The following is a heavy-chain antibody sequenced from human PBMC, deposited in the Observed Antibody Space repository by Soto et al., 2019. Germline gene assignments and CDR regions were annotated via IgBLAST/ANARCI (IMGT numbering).Heavy chain of an antibody. V-gene: IGHV2-70*11. Sequence: SGPTLVNPTQTLTLTCTFSGFSPSTSGMCVSWIRQPPGKALEWLARIDWDDDKYYSTSLKTRLTISKDTSKNQVVLTMTNMDPVDTATYYCARIRGGYDIYYYGMDVWGQGTTVTVSS. CDR3: ARIRGGYDIYYYGMDV. D-gene: IGHD5-12*01. CDR2: IDWDDDK. J-gene: IGHJ6*02. CDR1: GFSPSTSGMC.